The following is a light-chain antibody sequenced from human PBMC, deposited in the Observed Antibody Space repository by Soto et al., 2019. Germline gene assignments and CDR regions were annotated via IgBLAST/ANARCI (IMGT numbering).Light chain of an antibody. CDR1: QSVGSNY. J-gene: IGKJ1*01. CDR3: HQYGRSPWT. Sequence: ESVLTQSPVTLSLSPGERATLSCRASQSVGSNYLAWYQQKPGQSPRLVIYGASNMATGIPDRFSGSGSGTYFTLTISKVEPEDFAVYYCHQYGRSPWTFGQGTKVEIK. CDR2: GAS. V-gene: IGKV3-20*01.